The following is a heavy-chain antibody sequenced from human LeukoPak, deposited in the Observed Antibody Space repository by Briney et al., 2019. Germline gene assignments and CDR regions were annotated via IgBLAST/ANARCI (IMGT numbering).Heavy chain of an antibody. CDR1: DGSISSGSYY. CDR3: ASQYDSSGYLVGFDY. D-gene: IGHD3-22*01. J-gene: IGHJ4*02. V-gene: IGHV4-39*01. Sequence: SETLSLTCTVSDGSISSGSYYWAWIRQPPGKGPEWIGSIYYNGNIYYNPSLKSRVTISIDTSKNKFSLKLTSVTAADTAVYYCASQYDSSGYLVGFDYWGQGTLVTVSS. CDR2: IYYNGNI.